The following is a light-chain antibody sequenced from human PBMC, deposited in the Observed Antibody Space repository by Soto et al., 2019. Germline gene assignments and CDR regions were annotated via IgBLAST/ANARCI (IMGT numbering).Light chain of an antibody. CDR3: QQYNNWPRT. J-gene: IGKJ1*01. CDR1: QSVSSTY. CDR2: GAS. Sequence: EIVLTQSQATLSVSPLERXSLXCLASQSVSSTYLAWYQQKPGQAPRLLIYGASIRATGIPDRFSGSGSGTEFTLTISSLQSEDFAVYYCQQYNNWPRTFGQGTKVDIK. V-gene: IGKV3D-15*01.